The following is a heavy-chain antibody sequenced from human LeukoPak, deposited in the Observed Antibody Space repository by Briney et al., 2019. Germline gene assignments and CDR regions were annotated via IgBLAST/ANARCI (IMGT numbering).Heavy chain of an antibody. D-gene: IGHD5-18*01. CDR1: GYTFTGYF. Sequence: ASVKVSCKASGYTFTGYFMHWVRQAPGQGLEWMGWINPNSGATNYAQKFQGRVTMTRDTSISTVYMELSSLRSDDTAIYFCARGGLQLWSLVDYWGQGTLVTVSS. CDR2: INPNSGAT. CDR3: ARGGLQLWSLVDY. V-gene: IGHV1-2*02. J-gene: IGHJ4*02.